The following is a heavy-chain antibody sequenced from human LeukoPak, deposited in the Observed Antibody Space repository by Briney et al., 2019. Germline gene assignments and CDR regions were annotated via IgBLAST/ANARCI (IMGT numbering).Heavy chain of an antibody. Sequence: PGGSLRLSCAASGFTCSDYYMSWLRQAPGKGLEGVSYISSSGSNIYYADPVKGRFTISRDNAKNSLYLQMNSLRAEDTAVYYCARPNYDFWSVYSPAFDYWGQGTLVTVSS. CDR1: GFTCSDYY. CDR3: ARPNYDFWSVYSPAFDY. D-gene: IGHD3-3*01. J-gene: IGHJ4*02. V-gene: IGHV3-11*04. CDR2: ISSSGSNI.